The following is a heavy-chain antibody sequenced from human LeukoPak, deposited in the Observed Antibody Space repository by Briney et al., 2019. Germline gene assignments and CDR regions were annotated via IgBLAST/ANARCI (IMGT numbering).Heavy chain of an antibody. Sequence: ASVKVSCKASGYTFTSYYMHWVRQAPGQGLEWMGIINPSGGSTSYAQKFQGRDTMTRDMSTSTDYMELSSLRSEDTAVYYCARDNSVEDTAWWFDPRGQGTLVTVSS. CDR2: INPSGGST. CDR3: ARDNSVEDTAWWFDP. V-gene: IGHV1-46*01. CDR1: GYTFTSYY. J-gene: IGHJ5*02. D-gene: IGHD4-23*01.